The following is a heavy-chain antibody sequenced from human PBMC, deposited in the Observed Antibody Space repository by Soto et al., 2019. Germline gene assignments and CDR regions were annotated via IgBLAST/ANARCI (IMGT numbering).Heavy chain of an antibody. CDR1: GDSVSSNSDS. D-gene: IGHD3-3*01. CDR2: TYYMAKWYN. J-gene: IGHJ5*02. CDR3: ARTQGVRFWEWLFSQDYRAFDP. V-gene: IGHV6-1*01. Sequence: SQTLSLTGAISGDSVSSNSDSWNWIRQSPSRGLEWLGRTYYMAKWYNDYAVSVKSRITINLDTSKNQFSLQLNSVTPEDTAVYYCARTQGVRFWEWLFSQDYRAFDPWGQGTLVTVSS.